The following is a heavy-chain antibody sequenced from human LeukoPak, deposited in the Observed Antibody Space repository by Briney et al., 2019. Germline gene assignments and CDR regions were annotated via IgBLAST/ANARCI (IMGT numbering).Heavy chain of an antibody. CDR1: GYTFTSNG. D-gene: IGHD4-11*01. Sequence: ASVKASCKASGYTFTSNGISWVRQAPGQGLEWMGGIIPIFGTANYAQKFQGRVTITADESTSTAYMELSSLRSEDTAVYYCARVHHNDYSDERYFDYWGQGTLVTVSS. J-gene: IGHJ4*02. CDR3: ARVHHNDYSDERYFDY. CDR2: IIPIFGTA. V-gene: IGHV1-69*13.